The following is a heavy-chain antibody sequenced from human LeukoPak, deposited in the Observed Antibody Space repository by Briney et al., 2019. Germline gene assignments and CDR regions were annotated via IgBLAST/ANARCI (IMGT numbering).Heavy chain of an antibody. V-gene: IGHV3-43*02. D-gene: IGHD6-19*01. Sequence: PGGSLRLSCAASGFTFDDYAIHWVRQAPGKGLEWVSLISGDGSSTYYADSVKGRFTISRDNSKNSLYLQMNSLRTEDTALYYCAKDMGYTSGWYPFDYWGQETLVTVSS. CDR2: ISGDGSST. CDR3: AKDMGYTSGWYPFDY. CDR1: GFTFDDYA. J-gene: IGHJ4*02.